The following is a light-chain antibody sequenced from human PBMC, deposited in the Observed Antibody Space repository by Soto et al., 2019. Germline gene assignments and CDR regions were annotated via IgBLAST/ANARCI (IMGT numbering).Light chain of an antibody. V-gene: IGKV3-20*01. J-gene: IGKJ1*01. CDR1: QSVSSY. CDR3: QQYGSLPRT. CDR2: GAS. Sequence: EIVLTQSPGTLSLSPGERATLSCMASQSVSSYLAWYQQKPGQAPRLLIYGASSRATGIPDRFSGSGSGTDFTLTISRLEPEDVAVYYGQQYGSLPRTFGQGTKVEIK.